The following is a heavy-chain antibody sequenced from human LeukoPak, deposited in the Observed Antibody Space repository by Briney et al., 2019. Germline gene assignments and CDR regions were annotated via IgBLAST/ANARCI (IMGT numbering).Heavy chain of an antibody. CDR1: GYTFTGYY. D-gene: IGHD6-25*01. Sequence: ASVKVSCKASGYTFTGYYMHWVRQAPGQGLEWMGGIIPIFGIPDSAQKFQGRLTITADESTTTAYMELSSLRSDDTAIYYCGLSGNYYYYYMDVWGKGTTVTISS. J-gene: IGHJ6*03. CDR3: GLSGNYYYYYMDV. V-gene: IGHV1-69*13. CDR2: IIPIFGIP.